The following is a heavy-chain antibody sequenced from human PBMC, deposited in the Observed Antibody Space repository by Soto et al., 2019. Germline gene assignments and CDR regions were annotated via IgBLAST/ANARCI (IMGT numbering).Heavy chain of an antibody. CDR2: IYYSGST. D-gene: IGHD5-12*01. CDR3: ARVVALDYDAFDI. V-gene: IGHV4-30-4*01. J-gene: IGHJ3*02. Sequence: QVQLQESGPGLVKPSQTLSLTCTVSGGSISSGDYYWSWIRQPPGKGLEWIGYIYYSGSTYYNPSLKSRVTISVATSKNQFSLKLSSVTAADTAVYYCARVVALDYDAFDIWGQGTMVTVSS. CDR1: GGSISSGDYY.